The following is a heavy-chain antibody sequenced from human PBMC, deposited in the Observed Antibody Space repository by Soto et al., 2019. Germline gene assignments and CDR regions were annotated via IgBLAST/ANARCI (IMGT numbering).Heavy chain of an antibody. V-gene: IGHV4-34*01. CDR3: ARDSVGTIFGHEGYGMDV. Sequence: PSETLSLTCAVYGGSFSDLYWSWIRQPPGKGLEWIGEINHSGSTNYNPSLKSRVTISVDTSKNQFSLKLTSVIAADTALYYCARDSVGTIFGHEGYGMDVWGQGTTVTVSS. J-gene: IGHJ6*02. D-gene: IGHD3-3*01. CDR2: INHSGST. CDR1: GGSFSDLY.